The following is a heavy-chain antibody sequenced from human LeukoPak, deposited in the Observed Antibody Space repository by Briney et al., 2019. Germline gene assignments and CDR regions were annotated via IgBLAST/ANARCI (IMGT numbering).Heavy chain of an antibody. CDR2: IIPIFGTA. V-gene: IGHV1-69*13. J-gene: IGHJ6*03. D-gene: IGHD6-6*01. CDR3: ARSRRIAAYYYYYMDV. Sequence: SVKVSCKASGGTFSSYAISWVRQAPGQGLEWMGGIIPIFGTANYAQKFQGRVTITADESTSTAYMELSSLRSEDTAVYYCARSRRIAAYYYYYMDVWGKGTTVTVSS. CDR1: GGTFSSYA.